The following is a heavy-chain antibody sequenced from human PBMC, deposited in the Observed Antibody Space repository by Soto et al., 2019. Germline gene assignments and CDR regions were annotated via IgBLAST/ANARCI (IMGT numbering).Heavy chain of an antibody. CDR3: ARGARARYTVVVPAANRDY. CDR1: GYTFTSYY. Sequence: ASVKVSCTASGYTFTSYYMHWVRQAPGQGLEWMGIINPSGGSTSYAQKFQGRVTMTRDTSTSTVYMELSSLRSEDTAVYYCARGARARYTVVVPAANRDYWGQGTLVTVSS. V-gene: IGHV1-46*03. CDR2: INPSGGST. D-gene: IGHD2-2*01. J-gene: IGHJ4*02.